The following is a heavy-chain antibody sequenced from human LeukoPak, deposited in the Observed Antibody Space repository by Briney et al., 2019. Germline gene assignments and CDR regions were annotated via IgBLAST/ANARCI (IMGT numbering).Heavy chain of an antibody. D-gene: IGHD3-10*01. Sequence: SETLSLPCTVSGVSHGSFYLTWLRQTPRKGVEWIGSVYYTGSTNYTPSLKSRVTISIDTPRSQFSLKLTSVTVADTAVYYCARDSRYSYGSGGMDVCGQGTTVTVSS. CDR3: ARDSRYSYGSGGMDV. CDR2: VYYTGST. V-gene: IGHV4-59*01. CDR1: GVSHGSFY. J-gene: IGHJ6*02.